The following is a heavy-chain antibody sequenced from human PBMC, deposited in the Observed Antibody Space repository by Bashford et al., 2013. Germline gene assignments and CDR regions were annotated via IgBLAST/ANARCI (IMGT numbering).Heavy chain of an antibody. CDR3: AKVDVAGPLGHLQN. J-gene: IGHJ1*01. Sequence: WVRQAPGQGLEWMGWISGYDSDAKYAPNFQGRVTMTTDTSTTTAYMELRGLRSDDTAIYYCAKVDVAGPLGHLQNWGQGTLVTVSS. D-gene: IGHD3/OR15-3a*01. V-gene: IGHV1-18*01. CDR2: ISGYDSDA.